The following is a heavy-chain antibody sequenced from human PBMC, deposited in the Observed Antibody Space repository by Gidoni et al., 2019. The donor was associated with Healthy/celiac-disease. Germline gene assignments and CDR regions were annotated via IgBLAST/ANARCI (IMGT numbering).Heavy chain of an antibody. V-gene: IGHV3-23*01. CDR3: AKDVLRFLEWLGGYFDY. D-gene: IGHD3-3*01. CDR1: GFTFISYA. J-gene: IGHJ4*02. Sequence: EVQLLESGGGLVQPGVSLRLSCAASGFTFISYAMGWVRQAPGKGLEWVSAISGSGGSTYYADSVKGRFTISRDNSKNTLYLQMNSLRAEDTAVYYCAKDVLRFLEWLGGYFDYWGQGTLVTVSS. CDR2: ISGSGGST.